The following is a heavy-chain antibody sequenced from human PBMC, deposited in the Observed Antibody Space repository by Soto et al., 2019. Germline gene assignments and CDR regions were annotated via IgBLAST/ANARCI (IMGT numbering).Heavy chain of an antibody. V-gene: IGHV3-23*01. CDR3: AKDAVYNDGLWLVSD. J-gene: IGHJ4*02. CDR2: ITGSGST. D-gene: IGHD2-21*01. Sequence: GGSLRLSCVVSGFSFSYAIIWVRQAPGKGQEWVSGITGSGSTEYAASVKGRFTISRDNSKNTVYLQMNSLRAEDTAMYYCAKDAVYNDGLWLVSDWGQGTLVTVSS. CDR1: GFSFSYA.